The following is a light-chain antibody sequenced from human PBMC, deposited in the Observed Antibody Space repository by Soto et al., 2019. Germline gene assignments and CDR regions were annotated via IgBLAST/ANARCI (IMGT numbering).Light chain of an antibody. CDR2: KAS. V-gene: IGKV1-5*03. Sequence: DIQMTQFPSTLSASVGDRVTITCRASQSISIWLAWYQQKPGKAPKALIYKASSLDSGVPSRFSGSGSGTEFTLTISSLQPDDFATYYCQQYSTYYRTFGQGTKVEIK. CDR1: QSISIW. CDR3: QQYSTYYRT. J-gene: IGKJ1*01.